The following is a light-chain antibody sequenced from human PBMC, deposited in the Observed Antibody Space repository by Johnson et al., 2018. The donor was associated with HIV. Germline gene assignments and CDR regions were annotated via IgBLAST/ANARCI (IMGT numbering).Light chain of an antibody. CDR2: DNN. J-gene: IGLJ1*01. V-gene: IGLV1-51*01. Sequence: QSVLTQPPSVSAAPGQKVTISCSGSSSNIGNNYVSWYQQLPGTAPKLLIYDNNKRPSGIPDRFSGSKPGPSATLCITGLQTGDAADYYCGTWESSLSAGLYVFGTGTKVTVL. CDR1: SSNIGNNY. CDR3: GTWESSLSAGLYV.